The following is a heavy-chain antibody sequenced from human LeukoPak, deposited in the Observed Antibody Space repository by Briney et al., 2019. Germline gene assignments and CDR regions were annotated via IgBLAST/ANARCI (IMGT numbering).Heavy chain of an antibody. CDR3: AREAAYSSGWYGYFRH. D-gene: IGHD6-19*01. CDR1: GGPISSYY. CDR2: IYYSGNT. V-gene: IGHV4-59*01. J-gene: IGHJ1*01. Sequence: PSETLSLTCTVSGGPISSYYWSWIRQPPGKGLEWIGYIYYSGNTNYNPSLKSRVSISVDTSQNQFSLKLSSVTAADTAVYYCAREAAYSSGWYGYFRHWGQGTLVTVSS.